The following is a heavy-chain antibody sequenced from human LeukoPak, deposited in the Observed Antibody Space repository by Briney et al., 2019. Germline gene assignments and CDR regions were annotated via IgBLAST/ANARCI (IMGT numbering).Heavy chain of an antibody. Sequence: PSETLSLTCTVSGGSISNTHYFWGWIRQPPGKGLEWIGSVYYSGSTYYNPSLKSRLTISVDTSKNQFSLKLSSVTAADTAVYYCARQAREQWLDRAYYFDYWGQGTLVTVAS. V-gene: IGHV4-39*01. CDR3: ARQAREQWLDRAYYFDY. CDR1: GGSISNTHYF. D-gene: IGHD6-19*01. J-gene: IGHJ4*02. CDR2: VYYSGST.